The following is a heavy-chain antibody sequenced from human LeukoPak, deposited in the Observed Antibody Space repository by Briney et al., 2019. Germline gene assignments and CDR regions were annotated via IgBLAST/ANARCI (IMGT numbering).Heavy chain of an antibody. Sequence: GGSLRLSCAASGFTFSSYVMSWVRQDPGKGLEWVSTISGRGGSTYYADSVRGRFTISRDYSKNTLYLQLNSLRAEDTAVYYCARGYSNYGYVFDIWGQGTRVTVSS. D-gene: IGHD4-11*01. V-gene: IGHV3-23*01. J-gene: IGHJ3*02. CDR2: ISGRGGST. CDR1: GFTFSSYV. CDR3: ARGYSNYGYVFDI.